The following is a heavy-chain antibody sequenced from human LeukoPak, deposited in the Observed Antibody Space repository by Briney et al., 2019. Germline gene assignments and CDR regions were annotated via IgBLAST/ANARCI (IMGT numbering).Heavy chain of an antibody. D-gene: IGHD6-19*01. J-gene: IGHJ4*02. CDR2: INSDGSST. Sequence: GGSLRLSCAASGFTFSSYWMHWVRQAPGKGLVWVSRINSDGSSTSYADSVKGRFTSSRDNAKNTLYLQMNSLRGEDTAVHYCARASSGWSPFDYWGQGTLVTVSS. CDR1: GFTFSSYW. CDR3: ARASSGWSPFDY. V-gene: IGHV3-74*01.